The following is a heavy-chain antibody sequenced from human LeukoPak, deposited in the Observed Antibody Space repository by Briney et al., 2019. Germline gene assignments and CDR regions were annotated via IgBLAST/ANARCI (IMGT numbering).Heavy chain of an antibody. CDR1: GYKFKTFG. V-gene: IGHV1-18*01. CDR3: ARDRSNSDF. D-gene: IGHD4-11*01. CDR2: IRADKGKT. J-gene: IGHJ4*02. Sequence: ASVKVSCKTSGYKFKTFGISWVRRAPGQGLEWMGWIRADKGKTDYAQKFQDRVTLTIDTSASTAYMELRSLTSDDTATYYCARDRSNSDFWGQGTLVTVS.